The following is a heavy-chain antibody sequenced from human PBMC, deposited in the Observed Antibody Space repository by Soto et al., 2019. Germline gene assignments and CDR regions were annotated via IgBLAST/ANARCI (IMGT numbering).Heavy chain of an antibody. CDR3: ARGFYDSSGYYYGPYYYYGMDV. V-gene: IGHV4-39*01. J-gene: IGHJ6*02. CDR2: INHSGST. CDR1: GDSLGSGSYY. D-gene: IGHD3-22*01. Sequence: SETLSLTCTFSGDSLGSGSYYWGWIRQPPGKGLEWIGGINHSGSTNYNPTLKSRVTISVDTSKNQFSLKLSSVTAADTAVYYCARGFYDSSGYYYGPYYYYGMDVWGQGTTVTVSS.